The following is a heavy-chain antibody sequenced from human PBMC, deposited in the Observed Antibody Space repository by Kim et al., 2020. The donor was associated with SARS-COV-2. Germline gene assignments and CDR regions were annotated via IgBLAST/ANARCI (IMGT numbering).Heavy chain of an antibody. CDR2: IKSKTDGGTT. Sequence: GGSLRLSCAASGFTFSNAWMSWVRQAPGKGLEWVGRIKSKTDGGTTDYAAPVKGRFTISRDDSKNTLYLQMNSLKTEDTAVYYCTTQAELGYYFDYWGQGPLVTVSS. J-gene: IGHJ4*02. V-gene: IGHV3-15*01. D-gene: IGHD1-7*01. CDR1: GFTFSNAW. CDR3: TTQAELGYYFDY.